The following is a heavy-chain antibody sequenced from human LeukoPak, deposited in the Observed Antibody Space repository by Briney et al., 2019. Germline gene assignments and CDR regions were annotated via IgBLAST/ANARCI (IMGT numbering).Heavy chain of an antibody. CDR2: IHYGGST. V-gene: IGHV4-39*07. J-gene: IGHJ6*01. CDR1: RGSVSSTHY. D-gene: IGHD3-10*01. Sequence: PSETLSLTCTVSRGSVSSTHYWGWIRQPPGKGLEWIGSIHYGGSTYYNASPRSRVTTSVDTSKNQFSLKLSSVTAADTAVYFFSTFLCGSGSLAGYLDFYYYGMDGGGQGTTVTV. CDR3: STFLCGSGSLAGYLDFYYYGMDG.